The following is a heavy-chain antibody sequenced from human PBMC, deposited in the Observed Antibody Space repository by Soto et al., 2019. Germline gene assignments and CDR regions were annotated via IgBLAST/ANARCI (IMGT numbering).Heavy chain of an antibody. CDR1: GGSFSGYY. J-gene: IGHJ4*02. Sequence: SETLSLTCAVYGGSFSGYYWSWIRQPPGKGLEWIGEINHSGSTNYNPSLKSRVTISVDTSKNQFSLKLSSVTAADTAVYYCARGPERGYSYGSDNYYFDYWGQGTLVTVSS. CDR2: INHSGST. D-gene: IGHD5-18*01. V-gene: IGHV4-34*01. CDR3: ARGPERGYSYGSDNYYFDY.